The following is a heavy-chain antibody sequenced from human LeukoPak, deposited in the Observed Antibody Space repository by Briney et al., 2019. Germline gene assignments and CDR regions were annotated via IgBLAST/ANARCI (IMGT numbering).Heavy chain of an antibody. CDR1: GFTFSSYA. Sequence: GGSLRLSCAASGFTFSSYAMSWVRQAPGKGLEWVSAISGSGGSTYYADSVKGRFTISRDNSKNTLYLQVNSLRAEDTAVYYCAKDGSSWYRMDYYFDYWGQGTLVTVSS. CDR2: ISGSGGST. V-gene: IGHV3-23*01. J-gene: IGHJ4*02. CDR3: AKDGSSWYRMDYYFDY. D-gene: IGHD6-13*01.